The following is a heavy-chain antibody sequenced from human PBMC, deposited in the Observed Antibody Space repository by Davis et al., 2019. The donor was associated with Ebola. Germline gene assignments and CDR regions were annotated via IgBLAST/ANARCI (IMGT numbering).Heavy chain of an antibody. J-gene: IGHJ6*02. CDR3: ARPRQQLVPSYYFGMDV. Sequence: ASVKVSCKASGYTFTSYDINWVRQAPGQGLEWMGWISAYKGNTNYAQKVQDRLTMTTDISTNTASMELRSLRPDDTAVYYCARPRQQLVPSYYFGMDVWGQGTTVTVSS. CDR2: ISAYKGNT. CDR1: GYTFTSYD. V-gene: IGHV1-18*01. D-gene: IGHD6-13*01.